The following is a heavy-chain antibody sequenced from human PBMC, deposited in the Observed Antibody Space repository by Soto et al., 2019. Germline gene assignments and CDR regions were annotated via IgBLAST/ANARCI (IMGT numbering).Heavy chain of an antibody. CDR1: GFIFSSHP. CDR3: AKGFSGYDYSVDY. Sequence: GGSLRLSCAASGFIFSSHPMNWVRQAPGRGLEWIAYITTETAPTIYYADSVKGRFTISRDNAKSSLYLQMDSLGPDDTAVYYCAKGFSGYDYSVDYWGQGALVTVSS. CDR2: ITTETAPTI. V-gene: IGHV3-48*01. J-gene: IGHJ4*02. D-gene: IGHD5-12*01.